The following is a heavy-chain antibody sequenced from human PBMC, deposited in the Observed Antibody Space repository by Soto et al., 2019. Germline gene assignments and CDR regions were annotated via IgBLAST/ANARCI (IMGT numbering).Heavy chain of an antibody. J-gene: IGHJ6*02. V-gene: IGHV4-31*03. CDR2: IYYSGST. Sequence: SETLSLTCTVSGGSISSGGYYWSWIRQHPGKGLEWIGYIYYSGSTYYNPSLKSRVTISVDTSKNQFSLKLSSVTAADTAVYYCARGYYDFWSGYSYYYGMDVWGQGTTVTV. CDR3: ARGYYDFWSGYSYYYGMDV. CDR1: GGSISSGGYY. D-gene: IGHD3-3*01.